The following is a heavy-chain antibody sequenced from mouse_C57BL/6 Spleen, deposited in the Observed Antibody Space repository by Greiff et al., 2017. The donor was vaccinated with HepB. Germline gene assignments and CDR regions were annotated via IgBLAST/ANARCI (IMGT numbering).Heavy chain of an antibody. V-gene: IGHV1-26*01. Sequence: VQLQQSGPELVKPGASVKISCKASGYTFTDYYMNWVKQSHGKSLEWIGDINPNNGGTSYNQKFKGKATLTVDKSSSTAYMELRSLTSEDSAVYYCARSGVTRPYWYFDVWGTGTTVTVSS. CDR2: INPNNGGT. CDR3: ARSGVTRPYWYFDV. D-gene: IGHD2-1*01. CDR1: GYTFTDYY. J-gene: IGHJ1*03.